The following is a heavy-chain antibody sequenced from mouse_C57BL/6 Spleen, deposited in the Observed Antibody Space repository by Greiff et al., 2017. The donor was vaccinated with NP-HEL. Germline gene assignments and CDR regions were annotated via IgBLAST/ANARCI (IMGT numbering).Heavy chain of an antibody. D-gene: IGHD1-1*01. CDR1: GFNIKDDY. CDR3: TTSYGSSDFDY. V-gene: IGHV14-4*01. Sequence: EVKLQQSGAELVRPGASVKLSCTASGFNIKDDYMHWVKQRPEQGLEWIGWIDPENGDTEYASKFQGKATITASTSSNTAYMQLSSLTSADTAVYYCTTSYGSSDFDYWGQGTTLTVSS. J-gene: IGHJ2*01. CDR2: IDPENGDT.